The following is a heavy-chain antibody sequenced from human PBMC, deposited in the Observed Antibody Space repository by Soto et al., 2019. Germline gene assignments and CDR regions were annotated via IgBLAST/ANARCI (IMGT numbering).Heavy chain of an antibody. Sequence: EVQLVQSGAEVKKPGESLKISCKGSGYSFTSYWIGWVRQMPRKGLEWMGIIYPGDSDTRYSPSFQGQVTISADKSISSAYLQWSSLKASDTAMYYCARNGVWFGELLTGWFDPWGQGTLVTVSS. CDR3: ARNGVWFGELLTGWFDP. CDR2: IYPGDSDT. J-gene: IGHJ5*02. CDR1: GYSFTSYW. V-gene: IGHV5-51*03. D-gene: IGHD3-10*01.